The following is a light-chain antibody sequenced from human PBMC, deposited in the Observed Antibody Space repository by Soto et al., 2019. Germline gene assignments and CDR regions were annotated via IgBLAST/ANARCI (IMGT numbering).Light chain of an antibody. J-gene: IGKJ1*01. Sequence: DIQMTQSPSTLSGSVGDRVTITCRASQTISSWLAWYQQKSGKAPKLLIYKASTLKSGVPSRFSGSGSGTEFTLTISSLQPDDFAPYYCQHYNSYSEAFGQGTKVDIK. CDR1: QTISSW. CDR2: KAS. V-gene: IGKV1-5*03. CDR3: QHYNSYSEA.